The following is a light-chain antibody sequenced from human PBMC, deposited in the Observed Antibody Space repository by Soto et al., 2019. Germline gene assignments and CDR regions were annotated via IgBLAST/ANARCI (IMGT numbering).Light chain of an antibody. J-gene: IGLJ1*01. Sequence: QSALTQPASVSGSPGQSITISCTGTSSDVGGYNYVSWYQQHPGKAPKLMIYEVSNRPSGVSNRFSGSKSGNTASLTISGLQAEDEADYYCRSYTSSNTLYVFGTGTKVTVL. CDR3: RSYTSSNTLYV. V-gene: IGLV2-14*01. CDR1: SSDVGGYNY. CDR2: EVS.